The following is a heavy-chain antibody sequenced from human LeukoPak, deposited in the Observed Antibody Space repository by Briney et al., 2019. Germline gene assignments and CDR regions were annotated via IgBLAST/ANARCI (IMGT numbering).Heavy chain of an antibody. CDR3: ARGRGARSSRWYNWFDP. Sequence: PSETLSLTCTVSGGSITSSSFYWGWIRQPPGKGLEWIGNIYYSGSTYYNPSLKSRVTISVDTSKNQFSLEMSSVTAADTAVYYCARGRGARSSRWYNWFDPWGQGTLVTVSS. CDR1: GGSITSSSFY. D-gene: IGHD6-13*01. V-gene: IGHV4-39*01. CDR2: IYYSGST. J-gene: IGHJ5*02.